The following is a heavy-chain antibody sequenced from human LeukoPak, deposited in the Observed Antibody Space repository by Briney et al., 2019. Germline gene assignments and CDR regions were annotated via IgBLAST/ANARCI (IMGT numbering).Heavy chain of an antibody. Sequence: GGSLRLSCAASGFTVSSNYMSWVRQAPGKGLEWVSVIYSGGSTYYADSVKGRFTISRDNAKNSLYLQMNSLRAEDTAVYYCARDIDSSLTYFDYWGQGTLVTVSS. V-gene: IGHV3-66*01. CDR2: IYSGGST. D-gene: IGHD6-6*01. J-gene: IGHJ4*02. CDR1: GFTVSSNY. CDR3: ARDIDSSLTYFDY.